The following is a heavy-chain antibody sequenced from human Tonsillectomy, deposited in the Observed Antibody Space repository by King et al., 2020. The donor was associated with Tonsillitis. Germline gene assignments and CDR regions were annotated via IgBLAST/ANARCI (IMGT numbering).Heavy chain of an antibody. CDR1: GFTFGDYA. D-gene: IGHD6-19*01. CDR3: SRPFSSGWYSGFDI. J-gene: IGHJ3*02. CDR2: IRSKGYMGTA. V-gene: IGHV3-49*03. Sequence: QLVQSGGGMVQPGRSLRLACTSSGFTFGDYAFSWFRLAPGKGLEWVGFIRSKGYMGTAQYAASVEGRFIISRDDSKSIAYLQMNSLKTEDTAVYYCSRPFSSGWYSGFDIWGQGTMVAVSS.